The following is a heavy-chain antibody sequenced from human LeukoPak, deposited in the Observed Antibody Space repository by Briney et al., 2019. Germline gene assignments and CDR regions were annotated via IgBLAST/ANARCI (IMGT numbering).Heavy chain of an antibody. V-gene: IGHV1-8*01. CDR1: VYTFTSYD. D-gene: IGHD2-15*01. CDR2: RNPNSGNT. CDR3: ARGAYCSGGSCYRAEDAFDI. Sequence: ASVKVSCKASVYTFTSYDINWVRQATGQGLEWMGWRNPNSGNTGYAQKFQGRVTMTRNTSISTAYMELSSLRSEDTAVYYCARGAYCSGGSCYRAEDAFDIWGQGTMVTVSS. J-gene: IGHJ3*02.